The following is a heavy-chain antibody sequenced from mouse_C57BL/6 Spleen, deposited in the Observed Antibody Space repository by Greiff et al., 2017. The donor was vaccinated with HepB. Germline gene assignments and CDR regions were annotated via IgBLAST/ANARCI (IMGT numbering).Heavy chain of an antibody. CDR2: FYPGSGSI. J-gene: IGHJ4*01. V-gene: IGHV1-62-2*01. Sequence: QVQLKESGAELVKPGASVKLSCKASGYTFTEYTIHWVKQRSGQGLEWIGWFYPGSGSIKYNEKFKDKATLTADKSSSTVDMELSRLTSEDSAVYFCARHEECVTKVGRYYYYAMDYWGQGTSVTVSS. D-gene: IGHD1-3*01. CDR1: GYTFTEYT. CDR3: ARHEECVTKVGRYYYYAMDY.